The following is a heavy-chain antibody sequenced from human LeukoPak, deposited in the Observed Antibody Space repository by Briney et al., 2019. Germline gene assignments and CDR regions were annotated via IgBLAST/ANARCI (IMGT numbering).Heavy chain of an antibody. D-gene: IGHD2-8*02. J-gene: IGHJ4*02. CDR3: ARGYCTGGNCYSFGY. CDR1: GASVSTNNW. V-gene: IGHV4/OR15-8*02. CDR2: VYHSGLT. Sequence: SETLSLTCVVSGASVSTNNWWTWVRQAPGKGLEWIGEVYHSGLTNYSPSLKSRVTMSIGKSKNIFSLNLTSVTAADTALYYCARGYCTGGNCYSFGYWGQGTLVTVSS.